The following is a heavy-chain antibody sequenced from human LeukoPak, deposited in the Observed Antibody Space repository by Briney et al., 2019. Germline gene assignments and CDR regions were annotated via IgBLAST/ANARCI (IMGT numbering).Heavy chain of an antibody. D-gene: IGHD4-17*01. CDR1: GFTFTTYS. V-gene: IGHV3-21*01. CDR3: ARGHTAVTRHFDF. J-gene: IGHJ4*02. CDR2: ISSGSSAI. Sequence: GSLRLSCEASGFTFTTYSMTWVRQAPGKGLEWVSIISSGSSAIFSADALKGRFTISRDDAKNLLYLDMNSLRAEDTAVYYCARGHTAVTRHFDFWGQGTLVTVSS.